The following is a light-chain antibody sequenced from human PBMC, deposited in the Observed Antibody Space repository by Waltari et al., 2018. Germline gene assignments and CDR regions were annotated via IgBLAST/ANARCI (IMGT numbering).Light chain of an antibody. CDR1: SFNIGGNY. CDR3: AAWDDSLSASL. J-gene: IGLJ3*02. CDR2: RND. V-gene: IGLV1-47*01. Sequence: QTVLTQPPSVSGTPGQRVTISCSGSSFNIGGNYVYWFQQLPGTAPKLLIYRNDGRPSGVPDRSSGSKSGTSASLAISGLRSEDEAHYYCAAWDDSLSASLFGGGTKLTVL.